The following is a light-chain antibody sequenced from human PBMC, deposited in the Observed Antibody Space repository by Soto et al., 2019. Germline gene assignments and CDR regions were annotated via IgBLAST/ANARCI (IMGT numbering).Light chain of an antibody. CDR2: DAS. CDR1: QDIDTS. Sequence: DIQMTQSPSSLSASVGDKVTITCQASQDIDTSLNWYQLRPGEPPKLLIYDASTLETGVPSRFSGSGSGIHFTLTITSLHPEDSATYFCQQFYEVFLTFGGGTRVEFK. CDR3: QQFYEVFLT. V-gene: IGKV1-33*01. J-gene: IGKJ4*01.